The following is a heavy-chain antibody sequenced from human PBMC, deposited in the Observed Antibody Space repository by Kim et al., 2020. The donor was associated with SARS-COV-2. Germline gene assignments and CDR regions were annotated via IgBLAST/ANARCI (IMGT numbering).Heavy chain of an antibody. Sequence: VVGRFTISRDNFKNTFYLQMNSLRAEDTAIYYCARDVPPYIQHENYMFDFWGQGILVTVSS. D-gene: IGHD3-10*01. V-gene: IGHV3-53*01. CDR3: ARDVPPYIQHENYMFDF. J-gene: IGHJ4*02.